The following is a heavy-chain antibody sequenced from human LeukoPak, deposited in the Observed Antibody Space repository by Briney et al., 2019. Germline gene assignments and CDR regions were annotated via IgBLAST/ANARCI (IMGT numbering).Heavy chain of an antibody. CDR2: IIPIFGTA. V-gene: IGHV1-69*13. Sequence: SVKVSCKASGGTFSSYAISWVRQAPGQGLEWMGGIIPIFGTANYAQKFQGRVTITADESTSTAYMELSSLRSEDTAAYYCASSITMIVVAGRAFDYWGQGTLVTVSS. D-gene: IGHD3-22*01. CDR3: ASSITMIVVAGRAFDY. J-gene: IGHJ4*02. CDR1: GGTFSSYA.